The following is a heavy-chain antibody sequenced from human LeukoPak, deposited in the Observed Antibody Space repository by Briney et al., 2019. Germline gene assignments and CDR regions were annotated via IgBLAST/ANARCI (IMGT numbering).Heavy chain of an antibody. D-gene: IGHD3-9*01. CDR2: IHYSGTN. Sequence: SETLSLTCTVSGGSVSSTSYYWGWIRQPPGKGLEWIGSIHYSGTNYYNPSLKSRVTISVDTSKNQFSLKLISVTAADTAVYYCAKTFDILTGYAVFDPWGQGTLITVSS. CDR3: AKTFDILTGYAVFDP. J-gene: IGHJ5*02. CDR1: GGSVSSTSYY. V-gene: IGHV4-39*01.